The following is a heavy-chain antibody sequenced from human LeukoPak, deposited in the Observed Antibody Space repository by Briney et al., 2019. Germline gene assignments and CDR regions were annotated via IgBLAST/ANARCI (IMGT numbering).Heavy chain of an antibody. D-gene: IGHD2-21*01. CDR3: ARVLFNSGYDY. CDR1: GYSFTSYY. Sequence: ASVKVSCKASGYSFTSYYIHWVRQAPGQGLEWMGWINPNSGGTQFAQKFQGRVTMTRDTSISTAYMELDRLRSDDTAVYYCARVLFNSGYDYWGQGTLVTVSS. CDR2: INPNSGGT. J-gene: IGHJ4*02. V-gene: IGHV1-2*02.